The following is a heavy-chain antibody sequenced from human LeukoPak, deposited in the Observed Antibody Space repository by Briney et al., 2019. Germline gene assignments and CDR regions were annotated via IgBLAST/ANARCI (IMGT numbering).Heavy chain of an antibody. CDR3: AKGSQSSRPYYFDF. D-gene: IGHD3-10*01. Sequence: GSLRLSCSASGFSFNNYAMSCVRQAPGKGLEWISAITDSGGDTYHADSVKGRFTISRDNSKNTLYLQTNSLRVDDSAVYHCAKGSQSSRPYYFDFWGPGTLVTVPS. CDR2: ITDSGGDT. CDR1: GFSFNNYA. J-gene: IGHJ4*02. V-gene: IGHV3-23*01.